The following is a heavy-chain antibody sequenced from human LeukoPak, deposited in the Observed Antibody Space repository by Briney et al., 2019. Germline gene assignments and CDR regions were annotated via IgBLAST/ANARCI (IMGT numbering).Heavy chain of an antibody. CDR1: GFTFSSYG. Sequence: GGSLRLSCAASGFTFSSYGMHWVRQAPGKGLEWVAFIRYDASNKYYADSVKGRFTISRDNSKNTLYLQMNSLRAEDTAVYYCAKAGSIAARPPIFDYWGQGTLVTVSS. J-gene: IGHJ4*02. CDR3: AKAGSIAARPPIFDY. CDR2: IRYDASNK. V-gene: IGHV3-30*02. D-gene: IGHD6-6*01.